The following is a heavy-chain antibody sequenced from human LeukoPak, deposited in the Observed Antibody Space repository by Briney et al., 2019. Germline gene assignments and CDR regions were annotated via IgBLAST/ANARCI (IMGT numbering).Heavy chain of an antibody. Sequence: GGSLRLSCVVSGFVFTDYRMNWVRQAPGKGLEWVANIHPDGGVKNYVDSVKGRFTISRDNAANSLYLQVHSLRAEDTAVYYCASTFPYCSGGTCALGGQGTLVTVSS. V-gene: IGHV3-7*01. D-gene: IGHD2-15*01. CDR2: IHPDGGVK. J-gene: IGHJ4*02. CDR3: ASTFPYCSGGTCAL. CDR1: GFVFTDYR.